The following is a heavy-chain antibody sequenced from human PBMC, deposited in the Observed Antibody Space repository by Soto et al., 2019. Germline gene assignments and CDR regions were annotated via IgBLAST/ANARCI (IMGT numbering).Heavy chain of an antibody. Sequence: QVPLVQSGPELKKPGASVNVSCKASGYTFTTYSIAWVRQVPGHGPEWMGWISAYNGNTNYIQRLQGRITMTRDTSTTSSHMQLRGLRPDDTAVYYCATAVYGGDTGSWYLDLWGRCTLVTVSS. V-gene: IGHV1-18*01. D-gene: IGHD2-21*02. CDR3: ATAVYGGDTGSWYLDL. J-gene: IGHJ2*01. CDR1: GYTFTTYS. CDR2: ISAYNGNT.